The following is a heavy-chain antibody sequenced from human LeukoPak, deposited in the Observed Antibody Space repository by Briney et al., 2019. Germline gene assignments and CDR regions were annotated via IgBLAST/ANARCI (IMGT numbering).Heavy chain of an antibody. CDR1: GGSFSGYY. Sequence: SETLSLTCAVYGGSFSGYYWSWIRQPPGKGLEWIGEINHSGSTNYNPSLKSRVTISVHTSKNQFSLKLNAVTAEDTAVYYCVRVHLDSISRNRQDYWGQGTLDTVSS. CDR3: VRVHLDSISRNRQDY. CDR2: INHSGST. J-gene: IGHJ4*02. V-gene: IGHV4-34*01. D-gene: IGHD6-13*01.